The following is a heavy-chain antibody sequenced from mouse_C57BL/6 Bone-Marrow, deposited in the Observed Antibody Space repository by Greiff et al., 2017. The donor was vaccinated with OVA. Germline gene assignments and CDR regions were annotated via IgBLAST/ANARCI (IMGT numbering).Heavy chain of an antibody. J-gene: IGHJ2*01. V-gene: IGHV5-17*01. D-gene: IGHD2-4*01. CDR1: GFTFSDYG. CDR2: ISSGSSTI. Sequence: EVQLQESGGGLVKPGGSLKLSCAASGFTFSDYGMHWVRQAPEKGLEWVAYISSGSSTIYYADTVKGRFTISRDNAKNTLFLQMTSLRSEDTAMYYCATPYDYDGFDYWGQGTTLTVSS. CDR3: ATPYDYDGFDY.